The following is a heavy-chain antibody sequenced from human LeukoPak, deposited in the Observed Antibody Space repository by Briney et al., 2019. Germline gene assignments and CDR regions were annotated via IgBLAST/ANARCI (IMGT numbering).Heavy chain of an antibody. D-gene: IGHD3-3*01. Sequence: GGSLRLSCAASGLTFSSHAMHWVRQAPGKGLEYVSAIVSNGGNTYYADSVRGRSTISRDNSKDTVYLQMGSLRPEDTAVYYCARGGYYAASDIWGQGALVTVSS. V-gene: IGHV3-64*02. CDR1: GLTFSSHA. J-gene: IGHJ4*02. CDR2: IVSNGGNT. CDR3: ARGGYYAASDI.